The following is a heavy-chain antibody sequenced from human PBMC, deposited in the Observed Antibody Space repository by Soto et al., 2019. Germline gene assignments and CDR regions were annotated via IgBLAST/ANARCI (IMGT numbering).Heavy chain of an antibody. D-gene: IGHD3-16*01. CDR2: INSDGSST. CDR3: AREYIRGIGHYYMDV. Sequence: ELQLVESGGGLVQPGGSLRLPCAASGFTFSSYWMHWVRQAPGKGLVWVSRINSDGSSTSYADSVKGRFTISRDNAKNTLYLQMNSLRAEDTAVYYCAREYIRGIGHYYMDVWGKGTTVTVSS. J-gene: IGHJ6*03. CDR1: GFTFSSYW. V-gene: IGHV3-74*01.